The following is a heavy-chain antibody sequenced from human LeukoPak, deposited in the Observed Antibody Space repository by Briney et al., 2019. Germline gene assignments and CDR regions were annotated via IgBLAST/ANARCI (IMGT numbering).Heavy chain of an antibody. V-gene: IGHV3-23*01. CDR1: GFTFSSYA. Sequence: GGSLRLSCAASGFTFSSYAMSWVRQAPGKGLEWVSAISGSGGSTYYADSVKGRFTISRDNSKNTLYLQMNSLRAEDTAVYYCAKDYYYGSGSYTGSDYWGQGTLVTVSS. CDR3: AKDYYYGSGSYTGSDY. CDR2: ISGSGGST. J-gene: IGHJ4*02. D-gene: IGHD3-10*01.